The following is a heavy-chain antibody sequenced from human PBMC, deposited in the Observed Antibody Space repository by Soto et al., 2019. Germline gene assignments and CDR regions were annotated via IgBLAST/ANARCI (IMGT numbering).Heavy chain of an antibody. J-gene: IGHJ4*02. CDR3: AHPKNSYFDY. CDR1: GFSLTISGEG. CDR2: IYWDGDR. Sequence: QITLKESGPTLVKPTQTLTLTCTFSGFSLTISGEGVAWIRQPPGKALEWLALIYWDGDRRYSPSLKTRLTITECSSKSRVVLTMTNMDPLDTATYYCAHPKNSYFDYWGQGSLVTVSS. V-gene: IGHV2-5*02.